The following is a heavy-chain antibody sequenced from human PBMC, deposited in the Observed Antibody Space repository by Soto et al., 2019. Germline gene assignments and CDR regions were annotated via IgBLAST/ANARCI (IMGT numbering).Heavy chain of an antibody. V-gene: IGHV4-31*03. Sequence: PAETLSLTCTVSGGSISSGGYYWSWIRQHPGKGLEWIGYIYYSGSTYYNPSLKSRVTISVDTSKNQFSLKLSSVTAADTAVYYCARRSGGEDCYYYGMDVWGQGTTVTVSS. CDR1: GGSISSGGYY. J-gene: IGHJ6*02. CDR2: IYYSGST. D-gene: IGHD3-16*01. CDR3: ARRSGGEDCYYYGMDV.